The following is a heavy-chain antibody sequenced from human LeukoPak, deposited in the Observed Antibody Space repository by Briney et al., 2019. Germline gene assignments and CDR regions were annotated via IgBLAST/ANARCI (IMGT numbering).Heavy chain of an antibody. J-gene: IGHJ3*02. CDR3: ARGRVAARLDAFDI. V-gene: IGHV1-8*03. CDR2: MNPNSGNT. Sequence: ASVKVSCKASGYTFTSYDINWVRQATGQGLEWMGWMNPNSGNTGYAQKFQGRVTITRNTSISTAYMELSSLRSEDTAVYYCARGRVAARLDAFDIWGQGTMVTVSS. CDR1: GYTFTSYD. D-gene: IGHD2-15*01.